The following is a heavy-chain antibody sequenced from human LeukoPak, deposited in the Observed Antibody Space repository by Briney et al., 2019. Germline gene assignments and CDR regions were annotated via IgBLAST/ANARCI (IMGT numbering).Heavy chain of an antibody. V-gene: IGHV3-66*01. CDR3: ARAPPRY. J-gene: IGHJ4*02. CDR1: GGSFSGYY. Sequence: ETLSLTCAVYGGSFSGYYWSWVRQAPGKGLEWVSVICSGGSTYYADSVKGRFTISRDNSKNTLYLQMNSLRAEDTAVYYCARAPPRYWGQGTLVTVSS. CDR2: ICSGGST.